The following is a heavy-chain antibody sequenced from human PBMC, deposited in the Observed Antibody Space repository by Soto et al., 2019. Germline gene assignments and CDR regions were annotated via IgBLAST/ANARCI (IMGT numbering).Heavy chain of an antibody. D-gene: IGHD2-15*01. J-gene: IGHJ4*02. V-gene: IGHV4-59*02. CDR3: ARGRGYCSGGSCYWGSENFDY. CDR1: GGSVSSYY. CDR2: IYYSGST. Sequence: SETLCLTCTVSGGSVSSYYWSWIRRPPGKGLEWIGYIYYSGSTNYNPSLKSRVTISVDTSKNQFSLKLSSVTAADTAVYYCARGRGYCSGGSCYWGSENFDYWGQGTLVTSPQ.